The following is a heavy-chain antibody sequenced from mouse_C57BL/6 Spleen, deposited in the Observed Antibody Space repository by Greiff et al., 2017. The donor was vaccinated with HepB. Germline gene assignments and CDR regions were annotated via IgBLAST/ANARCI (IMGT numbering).Heavy chain of an antibody. V-gene: IGHV1-62-2*01. CDR1: GYTFTEYC. D-gene: IGHD1-1*01. CDR2: FYPGSGSI. Sequence: VKLQESGAELVKPGASVKLSCKASGYTFTEYCIHWVKQRPGQGLEWIGGFYPGSGSIKYNEKFKDKATLTADKSSSTAYMELSRLTSEDSAVYFCARHGGTTWVYFDYWGQGTTVTVSS. J-gene: IGHJ2*01. CDR3: ARHGGTTWVYFDY.